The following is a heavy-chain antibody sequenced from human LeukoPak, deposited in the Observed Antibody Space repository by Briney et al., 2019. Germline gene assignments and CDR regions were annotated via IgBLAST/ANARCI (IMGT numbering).Heavy chain of an antibody. V-gene: IGHV3-48*03. CDR1: GFTFSSYE. CDR2: ISSSGSTI. D-gene: IGHD6-19*01. CDR3: ARVVAGPKFDS. J-gene: IGHJ4*02. Sequence: TGGSLRLSCAASGFTFSSYEMNWVRQAPGKGLEWVSYISSSGSTIYYADSVKGRFTISRDNGKNSLYLQMNSLRAEDTAVYHCARVVAGPKFDSWGQGTLVTVSS.